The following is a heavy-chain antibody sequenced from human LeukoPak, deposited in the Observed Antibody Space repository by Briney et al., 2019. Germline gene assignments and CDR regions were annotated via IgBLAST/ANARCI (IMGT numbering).Heavy chain of an antibody. J-gene: IGHJ4*02. CDR1: GFTFGSYG. Sequence: GGSLRLSCAASGFTFGSYGMSWFRQAPGKRPEWVAAISGGGVGTHYADSVKGRATISRDNSRTTVFLQINSLRAEDTAVYYCASSDLDSHYWGQGTLVTVSS. CDR3: ASSDLDSHY. V-gene: IGHV3-23*01. D-gene: IGHD3-22*01. CDR2: ISGGGVGT.